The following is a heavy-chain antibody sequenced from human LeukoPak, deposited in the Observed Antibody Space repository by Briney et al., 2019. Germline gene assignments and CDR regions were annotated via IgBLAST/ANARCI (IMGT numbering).Heavy chain of an antibody. CDR3: AKESDY. J-gene: IGHJ4*02. CDR1: GFTFDDYA. V-gene: IGHV3-9*01. Sequence: PGGSLRLSCAASGFTFDDYAMHWVRQAPGKGLEWVSGISWNSGSIGYADSVKGRFTISRDNAKSSLYLQMNSLRAEDTALYYCAKESDYWGQGTLVTVSS. CDR2: ISWNSGSI.